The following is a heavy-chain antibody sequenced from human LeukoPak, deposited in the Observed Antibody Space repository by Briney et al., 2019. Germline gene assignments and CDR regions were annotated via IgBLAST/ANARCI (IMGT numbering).Heavy chain of an antibody. CDR1: RITFGHHA. Sequence: GGSLRLPCVASRITFGHHAMNWVRQAPGKGLEWVSSIFDSGAPSYYSDSVKGRFTISRDNSRDTFYLQMENLRAEDSATYYCTKAVGGGRDAYDVWGQGTRVIVSS. J-gene: IGHJ3*01. D-gene: IGHD3-16*01. CDR3: TKAVGGGRDAYDV. V-gene: IGHV3-23*01. CDR2: IFDSGAPS.